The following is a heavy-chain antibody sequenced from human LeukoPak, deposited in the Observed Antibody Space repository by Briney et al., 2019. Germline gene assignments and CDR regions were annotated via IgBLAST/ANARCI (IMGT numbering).Heavy chain of an antibody. CDR2: IHHNGTR. D-gene: IGHD2-2*02. V-gene: IGHV4/OR15-8*01. Sequence: TSETLSLTCGVSVGSISSGNWWSWVRQSPEKGLEWIGEIHHNGTRNYNPSLKSRVTISADTFQNHFSLIVTSLAAADTAVYYCATAPILRGEGGEHYRCGMDVWGQGTTVIVSS. CDR1: VGSISSGNW. J-gene: IGHJ6*02. CDR3: ATAPILRGEGGEHYRCGMDV.